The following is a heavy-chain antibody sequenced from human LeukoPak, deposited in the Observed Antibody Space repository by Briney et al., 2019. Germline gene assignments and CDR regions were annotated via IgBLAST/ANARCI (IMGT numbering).Heavy chain of an antibody. J-gene: IGHJ5*02. CDR3: AREYCSGGSCYKHRWFDP. Sequence: ASVKVSSKASGYTFTTYGISCVRRSPGHRLGWMGWMSASNVNTNYAQKLQARVTMTTDTSTSTAYMELRSLRSDDTAVYYCAREYCSGGSCYKHRWFDPWGQGTLVTVSS. CDR2: MSASNVNT. CDR1: GYTFTTYG. V-gene: IGHV1-18*04. D-gene: IGHD2-15*01.